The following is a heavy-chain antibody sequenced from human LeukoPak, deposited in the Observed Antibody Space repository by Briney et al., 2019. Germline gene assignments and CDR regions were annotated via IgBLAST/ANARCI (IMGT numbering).Heavy chain of an antibody. J-gene: IGHJ4*02. V-gene: IGHV1-18*04. D-gene: IGHD2/OR15-2a*01. CDR3: ARDRASTRFNTSGDD. Sequence: ASVKVSCKASGYTFTSYGISWVRQAPGQGLEWMGWISAYNGNTNYAQKLQGRVTMTTDTSTSTAYMELRSLRSDDTAVYYCARDRASTRFNTSGDDWGQGTLVTVSS. CDR2: ISAYNGNT. CDR1: GYTFTSYG.